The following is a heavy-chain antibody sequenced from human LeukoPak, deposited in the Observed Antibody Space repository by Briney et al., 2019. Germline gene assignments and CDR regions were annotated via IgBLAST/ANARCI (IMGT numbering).Heavy chain of an antibody. Sequence: SETLSLTCTVSGGSISSGTYYWSWIRQPPGKGLEWIGSIYYSGSTYYNPSLKSRVTMSVDTSKNQFSLKLSSVTAADTAVYYCARLGYCSSTSCDRGAFDYWGQGTLVTVSS. J-gene: IGHJ4*02. V-gene: IGHV4-39*01. CDR2: IYYSGST. CDR1: GGSISSGTYY. D-gene: IGHD2-2*02. CDR3: ARLGYCSSTSCDRGAFDY.